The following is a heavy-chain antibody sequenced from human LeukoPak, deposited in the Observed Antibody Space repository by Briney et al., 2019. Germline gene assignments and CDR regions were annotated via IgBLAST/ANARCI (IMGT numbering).Heavy chain of an antibody. J-gene: IGHJ6*02. Sequence: PSETLSLTCTVPGGSISSSSYYWGWIRQPPGKGLEWTGSIYYSGSTYYNPSLKSRVTISVDTSMNQFSLKLSSVTAADTAVYYCAGGPLGYCSSTSCYPRYYYYYGMDVWGQGTTVTVSS. CDR2: IYYSGST. CDR3: AGGPLGYCSSTSCYPRYYYYYGMDV. CDR1: GGSISSSSYY. V-gene: IGHV4-39*01. D-gene: IGHD2-2*01.